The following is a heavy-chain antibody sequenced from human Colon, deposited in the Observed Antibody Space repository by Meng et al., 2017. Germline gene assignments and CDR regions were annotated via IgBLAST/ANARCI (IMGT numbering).Heavy chain of an antibody. CDR2: IYYTGNT. J-gene: IGHJ4*02. CDR1: GASVSSDSHY. CDR3: ARGRGSYSSIDF. Sequence: QVRLQASGPGLVRPSTTLSLTCTVSGASVSSDSHYWSWSWQSPGKGLEWIGYIYYTGNTNYNPSLASRVSMSLDTSKNHFSLHLTSVTAADTAIYYCARGRGSYSSIDFWGQGTLVTVSS. V-gene: IGHV4-61*03. D-gene: IGHD1-26*01.